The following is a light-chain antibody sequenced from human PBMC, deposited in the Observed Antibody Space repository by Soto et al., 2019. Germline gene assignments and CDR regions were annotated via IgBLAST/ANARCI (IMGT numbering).Light chain of an antibody. J-gene: IGKJ4*01. CDR2: KAS. CDR1: QTISSW. Sequence: NKMTRSPSTXSASAGHSVSNTCRASQTISSWSAWYQHKPRKAXKXXTYKASNLKSGVQSRFSGSGSGTEFTLTISRVPPDYFPTYHCQQDDNRPLTFGGGTQV. CDR3: QQDDNRPLT. V-gene: IGKV1-5*03.